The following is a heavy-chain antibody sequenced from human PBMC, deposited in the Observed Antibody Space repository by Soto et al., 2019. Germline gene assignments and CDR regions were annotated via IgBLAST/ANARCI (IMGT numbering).Heavy chain of an antibody. V-gene: IGHV4-31*03. CDR3: SRPFYYDNSAYYDF. J-gene: IGHJ4*02. CDR2: IYSSGST. D-gene: IGHD3-22*01. CDR1: GDSVSSGVYF. Sequence: QVQLQESGPGLVKPSQTLSLTCTVSGDSVSSGVYFWSWIRQHPGKGLEWIGYIYSSGSTYYNPSLPSRVTISVDTSKNQFSLWLTSVPAAATAVYDCSRPFYYDNSAYYDFWGRGTLVNVSS.